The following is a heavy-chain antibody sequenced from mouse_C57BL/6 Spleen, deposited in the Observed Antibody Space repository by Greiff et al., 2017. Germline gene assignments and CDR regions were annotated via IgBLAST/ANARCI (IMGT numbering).Heavy chain of an antibody. CDR3: ARGRDYAMDY. J-gene: IGHJ4*01. CDR1: GYTFTSYW. CDR2: IDPSDSYT. Sequence: QVQLQQPGAELVMPGASVKLSCKASGYTFTSYWMHWVKQRPGQGLEWIGEIDPSDSYTNYNQKFKSKATLTVDKPSSTAYMQLSSLTSEDSAVYYCARGRDYAMDYWGQGTSVTVSS. V-gene: IGHV1-69*01.